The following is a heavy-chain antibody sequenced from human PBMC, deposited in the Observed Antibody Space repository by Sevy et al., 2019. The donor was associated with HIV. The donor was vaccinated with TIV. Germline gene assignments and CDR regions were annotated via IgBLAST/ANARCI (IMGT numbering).Heavy chain of an antibody. D-gene: IGHD5-18*01. Sequence: GGSLRLSCAASGFTFSSYSMNWVRQAPGKGLEWVSSISSSSSYIYYADSVKGRFTISRDNAKNSLYLQMNSLRAEDTAVYYCASAPRAAIGGTHAFDIWGHGTMVTVSS. CDR1: GFTFSSYS. CDR3: ASAPRAAIGGTHAFDI. V-gene: IGHV3-21*01. CDR2: ISSSSSYI. J-gene: IGHJ3*02.